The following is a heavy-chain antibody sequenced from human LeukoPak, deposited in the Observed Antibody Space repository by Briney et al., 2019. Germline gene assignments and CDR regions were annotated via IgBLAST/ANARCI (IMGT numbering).Heavy chain of an antibody. CDR2: IYPGDSDT. V-gene: IGHV5-51*01. CDR1: GYSFTSYW. Sequence: GASLKISCKASGYSFTSYWIGWVRQMPGKGLEWMGIIYPGDSDTRYSPSFQGQVTISADKSISTAYLQWSSPKASDTAMYYCARRYCSSTSCYYFDDWGHGSLVTVSS. J-gene: IGHJ4*01. CDR3: ARRYCSSTSCYYFDD. D-gene: IGHD2-2*01.